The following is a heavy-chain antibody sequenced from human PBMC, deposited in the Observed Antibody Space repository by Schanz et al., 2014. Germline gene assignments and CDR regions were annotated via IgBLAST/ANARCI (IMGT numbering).Heavy chain of an antibody. CDR1: GFTFSSYT. D-gene: IGHD2-15*01. J-gene: IGHJ6*02. CDR3: ARGGDYIVVLVAVTREYYYHAMDV. Sequence: VQLLESGGGLVQPGGSLRLSCAASGFTFSSYTMNWVRQAPGKGLEWVALIWYDGSNEYYADSVKGRFTISRDNPKKTLYLQMNSLRAEDTAVYYCARGGDYIVVLVAVTREYYYHAMDVWGQGTTVTVSS. CDR2: IWYDGSNE. V-gene: IGHV3-33*08.